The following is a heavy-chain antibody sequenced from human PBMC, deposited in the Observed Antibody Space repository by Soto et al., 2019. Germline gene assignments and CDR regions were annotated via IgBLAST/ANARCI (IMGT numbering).Heavy chain of an antibody. J-gene: IGHJ4*02. V-gene: IGHV1-18*01. CDR2: ISGYNGNT. CDR3: ASDERAYCSGDNCEHYFDH. Sequence: QVQLVQSGAEVKKPGASVKVSCKTSGYTFTTYGVSWVRQAPGLGLEWMGWISGYNGNTNSAPKFQGRVSMTTDTSTSTAYMELRSLRSDDTAVYYCASDERAYCSGDNCEHYFDHWGQGTLVTVSS. CDR1: GYTFTTYG. D-gene: IGHD2-15*01.